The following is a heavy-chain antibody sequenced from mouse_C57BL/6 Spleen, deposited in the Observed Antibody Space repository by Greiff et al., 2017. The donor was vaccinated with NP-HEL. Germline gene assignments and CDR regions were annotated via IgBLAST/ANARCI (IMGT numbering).Heavy chain of an antibody. CDR2: IDPSDSET. D-gene: IGHD2-1*01. Sequence: VQLQQPGAELVRPGSSVKLSCKASGYTFTSYWMHWVKQRPIQGLEWIGNIDPSDSETHYNQKFKDKATLTVDKSSSTAYMQLSSLTSEDSAVYYCAREVLLYAMDYWGQGTSVTVSS. CDR3: AREVLLYAMDY. CDR1: GYTFTSYW. V-gene: IGHV1-52*01. J-gene: IGHJ4*01.